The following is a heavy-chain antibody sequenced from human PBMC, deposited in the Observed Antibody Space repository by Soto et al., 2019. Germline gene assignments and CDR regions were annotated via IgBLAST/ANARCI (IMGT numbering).Heavy chain of an antibody. CDR1: GGSINTYY. J-gene: IGHJ4*02. Sequence: QVQLQESGPGLVKASETLSLTCTVSGGSINTYYWSWIRQPPGKGLEWIGYVYDSGSTSCSPSLKSRVTISVDTSRSHFSLKLSSVTAADTAVYYCARAPGSSAEVYHLDHWGQGILVTVSS. CDR3: ARAPGSSAEVYHLDH. D-gene: IGHD2-2*01. V-gene: IGHV4-59*01. CDR2: VYDSGST.